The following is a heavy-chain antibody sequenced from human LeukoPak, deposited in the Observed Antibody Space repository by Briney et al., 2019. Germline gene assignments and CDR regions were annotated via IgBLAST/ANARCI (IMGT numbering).Heavy chain of an antibody. CDR3: ARDSPSRDSSDYMDV. CDR2: ISYDGRNK. Sequence: GGSLRLSCAASEFTFSNYAMHWVRQAPGKGLEWVAVISYDGRNKDYADSVKGRFTISRDNSQNTLYLQMNSPRAEDTAVYYCARDSPSRDSSDYMDVWGKGTTVTVSS. CDR1: EFTFSNYA. V-gene: IGHV3-30*01. D-gene: IGHD6-6*01. J-gene: IGHJ6*03.